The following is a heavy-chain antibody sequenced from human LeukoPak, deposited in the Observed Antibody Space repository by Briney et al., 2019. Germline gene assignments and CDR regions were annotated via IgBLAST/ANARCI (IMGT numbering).Heavy chain of an antibody. CDR2: IYPGDSDT. CDR1: GHTFSGYW. D-gene: IGHD3-22*01. J-gene: IGHJ5*02. V-gene: IGHV5-51*01. CDR3: VRVGDSSGYSEFDP. Sequence: GESLQISCKVSGHTFSGYWIGWVRQMPGKGLEWMGIIYPGDSDTRYSPSFEGQVTISADKSISTAYLQWSSLKASDSAMYFCVRVGDSSGYSEFDPWGQGTLVTVSS.